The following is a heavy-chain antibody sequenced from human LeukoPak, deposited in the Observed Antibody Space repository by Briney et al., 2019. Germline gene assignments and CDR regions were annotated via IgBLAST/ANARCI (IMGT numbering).Heavy chain of an antibody. D-gene: IGHD6-6*01. CDR1: GYTFPGYY. V-gene: IGHV1-2*02. J-gene: IGHJ4*02. Sequence: ASVKVSCKASGYTFPGYYMHWVRQAPGQGLEWMGWINPNSGATNYAQKFQGRVTMTRDTSINTAYMELTSLKSDDTAVYYCAREHSSSSGKVFDYWGQGTLVTASS. CDR3: AREHSSSSGKVFDY. CDR2: INPNSGAT.